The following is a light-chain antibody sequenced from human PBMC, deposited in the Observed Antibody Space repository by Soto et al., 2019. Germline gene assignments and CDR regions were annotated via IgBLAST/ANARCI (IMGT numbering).Light chain of an antibody. CDR1: KLGDKY. V-gene: IGLV3-1*01. J-gene: IGLJ2*01. CDR3: QAWDSSNVV. CDR2: QDS. Sequence: SSELTQPPSVSVSPGQTASITCSGDKLGDKYACWYQQKPGQSPVLVIYQDSKRPSGIPERISGSKSGNTATLTISGTQAMDEADYYCQAWDSSNVVFGGRTKLTVL.